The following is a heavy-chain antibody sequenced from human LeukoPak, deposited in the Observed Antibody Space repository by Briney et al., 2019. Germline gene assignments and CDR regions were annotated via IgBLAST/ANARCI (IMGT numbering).Heavy chain of an antibody. J-gene: IGHJ4*02. D-gene: IGHD3-10*01. Sequence: PSETLSLTCAVYGGSFSGYYWSWIRQPPGKGLEWIGEINHSGSTNYNPSLKSRVTISVDMSKNQFSLKLSSVTAADTAVYYCARGPRYYYGSGKYFDYWGQGTLVTVSS. CDR1: GGSFSGYY. CDR2: INHSGST. CDR3: ARGPRYYYGSGKYFDY. V-gene: IGHV4-34*01.